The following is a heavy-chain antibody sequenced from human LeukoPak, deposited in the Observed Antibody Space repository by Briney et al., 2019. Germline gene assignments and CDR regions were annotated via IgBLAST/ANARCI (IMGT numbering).Heavy chain of an antibody. CDR1: GGSISSGDYY. CDR2: IYYSGRT. CDR3: ARVPDDYGDYYFDY. J-gene: IGHJ4*02. V-gene: IGHV4-30-4*01. Sequence: PSQTLSLTCTVSGGSISSGDYYWSWIRQPPGKGLEWIGYIYYSGRTYYNPSLKSRVTISVDTSKNQFSLKLSSVTAADTAVYYCARVPDDYGDYYFDYWGQGTLVTVSS. D-gene: IGHD4-17*01.